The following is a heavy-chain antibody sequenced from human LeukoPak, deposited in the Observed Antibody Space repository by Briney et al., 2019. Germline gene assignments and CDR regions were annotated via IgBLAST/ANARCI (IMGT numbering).Heavy chain of an antibody. CDR2: INPNSGGT. Sequence: ASVKVSCKASGYTFTGYYMHWVRQAPGQGLEWMGWINPNSGGTNYAQKFQGRVTMTRDTPINTAYMELSSLRSDDTAVYYCARARYSSPAGYWGQGTLVTVSS. V-gene: IGHV1-2*02. CDR3: ARARYSSPAGY. CDR1: GYTFTGYY. J-gene: IGHJ4*02. D-gene: IGHD6-19*01.